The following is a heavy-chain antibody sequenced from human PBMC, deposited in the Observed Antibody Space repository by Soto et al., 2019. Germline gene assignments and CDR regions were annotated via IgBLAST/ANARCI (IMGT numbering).Heavy chain of an antibody. V-gene: IGHV1-58*01. D-gene: IGHD3-3*01. CDR2: IVVGSGNT. Sequence: SVKVSCKASGFTFTSSAVQWVRQARGQGLEWIGWIVVGSGNTNYAQKFEERVTIIREMSTSTAYMGLSSRSSEDTAVYYCAAVGNNDDFWNGYNVMDDWGQGTTVTLSS. CDR1: GFTFTSSA. CDR3: AAVGNNDDFWNGYNVMDD. J-gene: IGHJ6*02.